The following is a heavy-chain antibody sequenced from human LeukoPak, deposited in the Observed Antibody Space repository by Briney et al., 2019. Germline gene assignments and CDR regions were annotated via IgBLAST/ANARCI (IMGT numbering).Heavy chain of an antibody. CDR1: GYSISSGFY. CDR3: TRGAGWLIDY. D-gene: IGHD3-16*01. J-gene: IGHJ4*02. V-gene: IGHV4-38-2*02. CDR2: FHNSGTS. Sequence: SETLSLTCTVSGYSISSGFYWGWTRQPPGKGLEWIGNFHNSGTSTYNPSLKSRVTISADTSKNQFSLKLNSLTTADTAVYYCTRGAGWLIDYWGQGILVTVSS.